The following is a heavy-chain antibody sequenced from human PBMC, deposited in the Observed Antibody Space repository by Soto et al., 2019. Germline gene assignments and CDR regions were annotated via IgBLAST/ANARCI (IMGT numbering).Heavy chain of an antibody. CDR3: ASQRGGCYYAFDI. D-gene: IGHD2-21*02. J-gene: IGHJ3*02. Sequence: PSETLSLTCAVYGGSFSGYYWTWIRQPPGTGLEWIGEINHSGSTNYNPSLKSRVTISVDTSKNQFSLKLSSVTAADTAVYYCASQRGGCYYAFDIWGQGTMVTVSS. CDR1: GGSFSGYY. CDR2: INHSGST. V-gene: IGHV4-34*01.